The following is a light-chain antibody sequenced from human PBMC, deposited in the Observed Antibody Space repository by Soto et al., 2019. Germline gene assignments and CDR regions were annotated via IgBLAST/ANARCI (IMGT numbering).Light chain of an antibody. V-gene: IGKV3-11*01. CDR2: DAS. J-gene: IGKJ1*01. CDR1: QSVSSY. Sequence: ESVLIPSLAALSLSPGERATLSCRASQSVSSYLAWYQQKPGQAPRLLIYDASNRATGIPARFSGSGSGTDFTLTISSLEPEDFAVYYCQQRSNWPSWTFGQGTKV. CDR3: QQRSNWPSWT.